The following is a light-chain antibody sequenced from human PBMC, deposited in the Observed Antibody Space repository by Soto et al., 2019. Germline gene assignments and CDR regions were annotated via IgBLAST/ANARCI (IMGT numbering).Light chain of an antibody. CDR2: DAS. V-gene: IGKV3-20*01. CDR1: ETLSSNF. Sequence: EIVLTQSPGTLSLSPGERATLSFRSSETLSSNFLAWYQQKPGQAPRLLIYDASNRAAGIPARFTGSGSGTDFTLTISSLEPEDFALYHCQQYGSASITFGQGTRLEIK. CDR3: QQYGSASIT. J-gene: IGKJ5*01.